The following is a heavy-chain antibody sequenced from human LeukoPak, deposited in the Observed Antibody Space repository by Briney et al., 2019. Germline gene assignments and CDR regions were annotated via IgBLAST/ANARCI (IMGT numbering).Heavy chain of an antibody. J-gene: IGHJ4*02. CDR2: IYTSGST. CDR1: GGSISSYY. Sequence: SETLSLTCTVSGGSISSYYWSWIRQPAGKGLEWIGRIYTSGSTNYNPSLKSRVTMSVDTSKNQFSLKLSSVTAADTAVYYCARAAPYYYDSSGYRGKYYFDYWGQGTLVTVSS. D-gene: IGHD3-22*01. V-gene: IGHV4-4*07. CDR3: ARAAPYYYDSSGYRGKYYFDY.